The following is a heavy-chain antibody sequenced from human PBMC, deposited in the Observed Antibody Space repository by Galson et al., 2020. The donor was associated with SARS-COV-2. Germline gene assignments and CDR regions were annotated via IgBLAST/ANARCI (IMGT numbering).Heavy chain of an antibody. V-gene: IGHV3-21*01. J-gene: IGHJ6*02. CDR2: ISTSSDYI. Sequence: GGSLRLSCAVSGFTLSIYTMSWVRQAPGKGLEWVSSISTSSDYIYYADSAKGRFTISRDNAKNSLYLVMNSLRAEDTAVYYCVREASWAMFAMDVWGQGTTVTVSS. D-gene: IGHD3-10*02. CDR3: VREASWAMFAMDV. CDR1: GFTLSIYT.